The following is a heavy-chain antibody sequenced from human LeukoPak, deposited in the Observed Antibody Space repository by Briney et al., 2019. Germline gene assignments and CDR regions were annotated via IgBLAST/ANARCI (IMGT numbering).Heavy chain of an antibody. D-gene: IGHD4-17*01. CDR1: GFTFSSYT. Sequence: GGSLRLSCAASGFTFSSYTMNWVRQAPGKGLEWVSSISSSSTHIYYADSVKGRFIISRDNAKKSLYLQMNSLRAEDTAVYYCARAHDYGDPYYYYYYMDVWGKGTTVTVSS. CDR2: ISSSSTHI. V-gene: IGHV3-21*01. J-gene: IGHJ6*03. CDR3: ARAHDYGDPYYYYYYMDV.